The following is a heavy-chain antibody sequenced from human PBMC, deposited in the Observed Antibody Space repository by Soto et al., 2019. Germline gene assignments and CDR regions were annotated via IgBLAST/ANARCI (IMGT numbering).Heavy chain of an antibody. CDR2: IFSSGST. V-gene: IGHV4-4*07. Sequence: SETLSLTCTVSGGSINTFYWSWVRQPAGKGLEWIGRIFSSGSTSFNPSLESRVAMSVDTSKNHFSLNLSSVTAADMAVYYCAREGSYSAYNFAHGIQLWSFDFWGQGPLVTVSS. D-gene: IGHD5-12*01. CDR3: AREGSYSAYNFAHGIQLWSFDF. CDR1: GGSINTFY. J-gene: IGHJ4*02.